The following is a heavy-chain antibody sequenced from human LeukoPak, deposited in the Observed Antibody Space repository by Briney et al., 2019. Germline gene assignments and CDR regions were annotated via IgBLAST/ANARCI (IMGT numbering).Heavy chain of an antibody. D-gene: IGHD3-3*01. Sequence: SETLSLTCSVSGDSISNGHYYWGWLRQPPGKGLEWLATISSRGSTFYNPSLKSRVTISVDTSKNQISLNLSSVTASDTSLYYCARLNPLEHLFSFYFDSWGQGILATVSS. V-gene: IGHV4-39*01. J-gene: IGHJ4*02. CDR3: ARLNPLEHLFSFYFDS. CDR1: GDSISNGHYY. CDR2: ISSRGST.